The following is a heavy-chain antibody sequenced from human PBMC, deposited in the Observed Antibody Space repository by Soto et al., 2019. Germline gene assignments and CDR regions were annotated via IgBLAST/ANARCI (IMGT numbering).Heavy chain of an antibody. V-gene: IGHV3-23*01. D-gene: IGHD1-1*01. CDR1: GFTFSSYA. CDR2: ISGSGGST. Sequence: PGGSLRLSCAASGFTFSSYAMSWVRQAPGKGLEWVSAISGSGGSTYYADSVKGRFTISRDNSKNTLYLQMNSLRAEDTAVYYCAKAIKSTGTEGYYYYYYYMDVWGKGTTVTVSS. J-gene: IGHJ6*03. CDR3: AKAIKSTGTEGYYYYYYYMDV.